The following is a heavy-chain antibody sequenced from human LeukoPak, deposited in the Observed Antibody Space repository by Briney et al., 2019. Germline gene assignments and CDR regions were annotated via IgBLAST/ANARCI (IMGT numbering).Heavy chain of an antibody. D-gene: IGHD3-22*01. CDR2: IIPIFGTA. J-gene: IGHJ2*01. CDR3: ARDRYYYDSSGLGLFDL. V-gene: IGHV1-69*05. Sequence: ASVKVSCKASGGTFSSYAISWVRQAPGQGLEWMGRIIPIFGTANYAQKFQGRVTITTDESTSTAYMELSSLTSEDTAVYYCARDRYYYDSSGLGLFDLWGRGPLVTVSS. CDR1: GGTFSSYA.